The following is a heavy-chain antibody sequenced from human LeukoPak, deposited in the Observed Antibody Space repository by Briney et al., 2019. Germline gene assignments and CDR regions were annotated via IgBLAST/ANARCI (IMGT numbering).Heavy chain of an antibody. V-gene: IGHV5-51*01. D-gene: IGHD3-22*01. J-gene: IGHJ4*02. Sequence: GESLKISCKGSGYSFTSYWIGWVRQMPGKGLEWMGIIYPGDSDTRYSPSFQGQVTISADKSSSTAYLQWSSLKASDTAMYYCATQYYYARSGHYVAGYWGPGTLITVSS. CDR1: GYSFTSYW. CDR2: IYPGDSDT. CDR3: ATQYYYARSGHYVAGY.